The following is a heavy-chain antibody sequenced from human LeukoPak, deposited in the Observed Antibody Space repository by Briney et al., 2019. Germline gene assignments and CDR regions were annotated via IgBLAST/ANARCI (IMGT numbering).Heavy chain of an antibody. CDR1: GFTFSSYI. Sequence: GGSLRLSCAASGFTFSSYIMTWVRQAPGKGLEWVAVISYDGSNKYYADSVKGRFTISRDNSKNTLYLQMNSLRAEDTAVYYCARDSYGATYFPYYYYYGMDVWGQGTTVTVSS. D-gene: IGHD1-26*01. CDR2: ISYDGSNK. J-gene: IGHJ6*02. CDR3: ARDSYGATYFPYYYYYGMDV. V-gene: IGHV3-30-3*01.